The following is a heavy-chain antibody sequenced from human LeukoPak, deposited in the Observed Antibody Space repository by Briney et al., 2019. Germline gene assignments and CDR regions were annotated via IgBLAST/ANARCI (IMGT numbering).Heavy chain of an antibody. J-gene: IGHJ6*02. Sequence: ASVKVSCKASGYTFTGYYMHWVRQAPGQGLEWMGWINPNSGGTNYAQKFQGRVTMTRDTSISTAYMELSRLRSDDTAVYYCARSRPPRYYYYGMDVWGQGTTVTVSS. V-gene: IGHV1-2*02. CDR3: ARSRPPRYYYYGMDV. D-gene: IGHD6-6*01. CDR1: GYTFTGYY. CDR2: INPNSGGT.